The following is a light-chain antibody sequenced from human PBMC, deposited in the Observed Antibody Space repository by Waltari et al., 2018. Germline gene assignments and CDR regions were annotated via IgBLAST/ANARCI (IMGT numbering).Light chain of an antibody. CDR2: KVS. Sequence: DVVMTQSPLSLPVTLGQPASISCRSRQGLGNSDGNTHLNWFQQRPGQSTRRLIYKVSNRDSWVPDRFSGSGAGKDFTLKISRVEAEDVGVYFCMQGTYWPRTFGQGTKVEIK. CDR3: MQGTYWPRT. CDR1: QGLGNSDGNTH. J-gene: IGKJ1*01. V-gene: IGKV2-30*01.